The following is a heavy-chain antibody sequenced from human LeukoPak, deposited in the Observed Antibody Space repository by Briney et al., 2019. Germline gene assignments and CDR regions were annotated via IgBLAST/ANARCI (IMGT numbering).Heavy chain of an antibody. D-gene: IGHD2-2*01. CDR3: ARGGRYCRSTSCWDF. CDR1: GYTFTGYY. V-gene: IGHV1-69*13. CDR2: IIPVFGTP. Sequence: SVKVSCKASGYTFTGYYMHWVRQAPGQGLEWMGGIIPVFGTPNYAQRFQGRVRITADESTTTAYTELSSLRSDDTALYYCARGGRYCRSTSCWDFWGQGTLVTVSS. J-gene: IGHJ4*02.